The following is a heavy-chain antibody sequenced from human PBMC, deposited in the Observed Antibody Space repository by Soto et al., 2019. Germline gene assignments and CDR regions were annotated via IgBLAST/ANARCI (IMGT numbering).Heavy chain of an antibody. Sequence: QVQLVESGGGVVQPGRSLRLSCAASGFTFSHYAMHWVRQAPGKGLEWVALMSYDGSNEYYADSVKGRFTISRENSKNALYLQMNSLRAEDTAVYYCAKDGSHNFDYWGQVTLVTVSS. V-gene: IGHV3-30*18. CDR3: AKDGSHNFDY. CDR1: GFTFSHYA. CDR2: MSYDGSNE. D-gene: IGHD1-26*01. J-gene: IGHJ4*02.